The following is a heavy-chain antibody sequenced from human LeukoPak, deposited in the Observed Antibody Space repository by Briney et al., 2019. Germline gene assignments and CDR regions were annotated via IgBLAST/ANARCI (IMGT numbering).Heavy chain of an antibody. CDR1: GGSISSSSYY. J-gene: IGHJ4*02. CDR3: ARGQLRLVN. V-gene: IGHV4-39*01. D-gene: IGHD2-2*01. CDR2: IYYSGST. Sequence: SETLSLTCTVSGGSISSSSYYWGWIRQPPGKGLEWIGSIYYSGSTYYNPSLKSRVTISVDTSKNQFSLKLTSVTAADTAVYYCARGQLRLVNWGQGTLVTVSS.